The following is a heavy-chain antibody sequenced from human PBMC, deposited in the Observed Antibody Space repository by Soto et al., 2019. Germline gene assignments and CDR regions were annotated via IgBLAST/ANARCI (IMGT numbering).Heavy chain of an antibody. D-gene: IGHD5-12*01. CDR3: ASDDSGYDLGDYFDY. Sequence: ASVKVSCKASGYTFTSYGISWVRQAPGQGLEWMGWISAYNGNTNYAQKLQGRVTMTTDTSTSTAYMELRSLRSDDTAVYYCASDDSGYDLGDYFDYWGQGTLVTVSS. V-gene: IGHV1-18*01. J-gene: IGHJ4*02. CDR2: ISAYNGNT. CDR1: GYTFTSYG.